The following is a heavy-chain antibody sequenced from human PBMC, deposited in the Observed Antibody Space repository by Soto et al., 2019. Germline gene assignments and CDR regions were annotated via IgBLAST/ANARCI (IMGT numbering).Heavy chain of an antibody. CDR1: GGSISSYY. CDR3: ARGGLIQLWLSYYYYGMDV. V-gene: IGHV4-4*07. Sequence: SETLSLTCTVSGGSISSYYWSWIRQPAGKGLEWIGRIYTSGSTNYSPSLKSRVTMSVDTSKNQFSLKLSSVTAADTAVYYCARGGLIQLWLSYYYYGMDVWGQGTTVTVSS. D-gene: IGHD5-18*01. CDR2: IYTSGST. J-gene: IGHJ6*02.